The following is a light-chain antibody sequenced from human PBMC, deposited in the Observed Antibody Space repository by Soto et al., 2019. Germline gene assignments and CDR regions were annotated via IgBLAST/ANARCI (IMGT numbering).Light chain of an antibody. CDR1: SSDVGGFNY. CDR3: NSYTSSSTYV. CDR2: DVT. J-gene: IGLJ1*01. V-gene: IGLV2-14*03. Sequence: QSVLTQPAPVSGSPGQSITISCTGTSSDVGGFNYVSWYQQHPGKAPKLMIHDVTNRPSGVSYRSSGSKSGNTASLTISGLQAEDEADYYCNSYTSSSTYVFGTGTKVTV.